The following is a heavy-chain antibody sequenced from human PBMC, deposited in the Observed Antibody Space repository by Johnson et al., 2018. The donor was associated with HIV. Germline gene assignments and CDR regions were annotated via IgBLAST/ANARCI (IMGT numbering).Heavy chain of an antibody. J-gene: IGHJ3*01. CDR3: DEGSGYSTIAFDV. V-gene: IGHV3-30*02. CDR2: MHIGGSPK. Sequence: QVQLVESGGGVVQPGRSLRLTCTASGFSFSDYSIRWVRQAPGKGLEWVTFMHIGGSPKYYADFVKGRFTISRDTPKKSLFLQMNTLRPEDTAVHYCDEGSGYSTIAFDVWGQGTMVTVSS. D-gene: IGHD2-15*01. CDR1: GFSFSDYS.